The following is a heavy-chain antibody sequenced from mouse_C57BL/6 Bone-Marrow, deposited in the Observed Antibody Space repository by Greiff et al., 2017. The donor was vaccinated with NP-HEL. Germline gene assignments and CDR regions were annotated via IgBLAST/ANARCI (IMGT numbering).Heavy chain of an antibody. CDR3: ARSPYPSVVDD. J-gene: IGHJ2*01. Sequence: EVQLQQSVAELVRPGASVKLSCTASGFNIKNTYMHWVKQSPEQGLEWIGRIDPANGNTKYAPKFQGKATLTADPSSNTAYLQDSSLTAEHTAIYYCARSPYPSVVDDWGQGTTLTVSS. D-gene: IGHD1-1*01. CDR2: IDPANGNT. V-gene: IGHV14-3*01. CDR1: GFNIKNTY.